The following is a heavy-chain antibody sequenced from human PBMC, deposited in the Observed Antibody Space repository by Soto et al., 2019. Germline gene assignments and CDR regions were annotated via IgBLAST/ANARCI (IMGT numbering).Heavy chain of an antibody. CDR3: AKSPDFFCSSANCYGYYFDY. Sequence: LRLSCAASGFPFGDFGMHWLRQAPGKGLEWVAVISHDGSDKFYADSVKARFTISRDNSKNTLYLQMSGLRGEDTAVYYCAKSPDFFCSSANCYGYYFDYWSQGTLVTVS. J-gene: IGHJ4*02. CDR2: ISHDGSDK. V-gene: IGHV3-30*18. CDR1: GFPFGDFG. D-gene: IGHD2-2*01.